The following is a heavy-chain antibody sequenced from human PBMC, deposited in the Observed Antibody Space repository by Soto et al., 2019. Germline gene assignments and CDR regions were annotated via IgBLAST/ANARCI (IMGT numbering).Heavy chain of an antibody. CDR3: ARPVTDGMDV. CDR1: GYGFAGFW. Sequence: PGESLKISCKASGYGFAGFWIGWLRQMPGKGLEWMGIIYPGGSDTRYSPSFQGQVTISADKSISTAYLQWSSLKASDTAMYYCARPVTDGMDVWGQGTTVTVSS. D-gene: IGHD3-16*01. V-gene: IGHV5-51*01. CDR2: IYPGGSDT. J-gene: IGHJ6*02.